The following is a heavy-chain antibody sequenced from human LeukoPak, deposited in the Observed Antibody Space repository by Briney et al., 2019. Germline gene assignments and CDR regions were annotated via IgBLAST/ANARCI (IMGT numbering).Heavy chain of an antibody. D-gene: IGHD1-26*01. V-gene: IGHV1-69*04. CDR2: IIPILGIA. J-gene: IGHJ6*02. CDR3: ARDRSGSYSGYYYYGMDV. Sequence: ASVKVSCKASGGTFISYAISWVRQARGQGREWMGRIIPILGIANYAQKFQGRVTITADKSTSTAYMELSSLRSEDTAVYYCARDRSGSYSGYYYYGMDVWGQGTTVTVSS. CDR1: GGTFISYA.